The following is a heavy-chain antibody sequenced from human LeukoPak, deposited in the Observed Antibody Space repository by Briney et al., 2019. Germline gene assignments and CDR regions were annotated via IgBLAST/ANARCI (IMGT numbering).Heavy chain of an antibody. D-gene: IGHD3-10*01. V-gene: IGHV3-23*01. J-gene: IGHJ3*02. Sequence: GGSLRLSCAASGFTFSSYAMSWVRQAPGKGLEWVSAISGSGGSTYYADSVKGRFTISRDNSENTLYLQMNSLRAEDTAVYYCAKDRRYYDAFDIWGQGTMVTVSS. CDR2: ISGSGGST. CDR3: AKDRRYYDAFDI. CDR1: GFTFSSYA.